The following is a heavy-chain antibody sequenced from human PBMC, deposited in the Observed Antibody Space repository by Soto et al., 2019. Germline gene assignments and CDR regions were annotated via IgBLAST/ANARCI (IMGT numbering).Heavy chain of an antibody. Sequence: SETLSLTCAVSGGSISSGGYSWSWIRQPPGKGLEWIGYIYHSGSTYYNPSLKSRVTISVDRSKNQFSLKLSSVTAADTAVYYCASTYYYDSSGSGAFDIWGQGTMVTVSS. CDR2: IYHSGST. J-gene: IGHJ3*02. CDR1: GGSISSGGYS. V-gene: IGHV4-30-2*01. D-gene: IGHD3-22*01. CDR3: ASTYYYDSSGSGAFDI.